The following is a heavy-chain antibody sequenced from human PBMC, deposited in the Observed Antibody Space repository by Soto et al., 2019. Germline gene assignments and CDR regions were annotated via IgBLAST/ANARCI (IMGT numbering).Heavy chain of an antibody. CDR1: GGSNSSVGYY. D-gene: IGHD6-6*01. Sequence: TLSLTCTVSGGSNSSVGYYWSWIRQHPGKGLEWIGYIYYSGSTYYNPSLKSRVTISVDTSKNQFSLKLTSVTAADTAVYYCARDRPGPQHYFDYWGLGNMVTVSS. J-gene: IGHJ4*02. V-gene: IGHV4-31*03. CDR3: ARDRPGPQHYFDY. CDR2: IYYSGST.